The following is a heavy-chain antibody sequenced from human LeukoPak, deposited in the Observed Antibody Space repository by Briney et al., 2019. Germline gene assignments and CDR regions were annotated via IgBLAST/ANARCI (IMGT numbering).Heavy chain of an antibody. CDR2: IYPGDSDT. Sequence: GASLQTSGEGAGSSFIRYWIGWVRQLPGKDLEWMGIIYPGDSDTRYSPSFQGQFTISADKSISTAYLQWSSLKASDTAMYYCARHVVVPATNDYYYYMDVWGKGTTVTVSS. CDR3: ARHVVVPATNDYYYYMDV. J-gene: IGHJ6*03. CDR1: GSSFIRYW. V-gene: IGHV5-51*01. D-gene: IGHD2-2*01.